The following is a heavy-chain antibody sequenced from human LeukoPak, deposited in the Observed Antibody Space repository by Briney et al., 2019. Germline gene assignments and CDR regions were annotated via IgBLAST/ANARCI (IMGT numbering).Heavy chain of an antibody. CDR1: GLTFSNTW. D-gene: IGHD1-1*01. V-gene: IGHV3-15*01. CDR2: IKSRTDGGTT. Sequence: GRSLRLSCAASGLTFSNTWMSWVRHPQGKGLEWVGRIKSRTDGGTTDYAAPVKGKFTISRDDSKNTLYLQMNSLKTEDTDVYYCTERNFDYWGQGTLVTVSS. J-gene: IGHJ4*02. CDR3: TERNFDY.